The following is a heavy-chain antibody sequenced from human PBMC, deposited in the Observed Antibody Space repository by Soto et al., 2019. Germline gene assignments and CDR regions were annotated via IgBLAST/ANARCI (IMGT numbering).Heavy chain of an antibody. Sequence: EVQLVESGGGLVQPGGSLRLCCAASGFTFSSYSMNWVRQAPGKGLEWVSYISSSSSTIYYADSVKGRFTISRDNAKNSLYLQMNSLRAEDTAVYYCARDLGSCSSTSCYLYFDYWGQGTLVTVSS. V-gene: IGHV3-48*01. D-gene: IGHD2-2*01. CDR1: GFTFSSYS. J-gene: IGHJ4*02. CDR2: ISSSSSTI. CDR3: ARDLGSCSSTSCYLYFDY.